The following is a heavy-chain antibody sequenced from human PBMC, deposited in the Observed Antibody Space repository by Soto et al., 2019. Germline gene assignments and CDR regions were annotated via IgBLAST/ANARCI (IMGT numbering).Heavy chain of an antibody. Sequence: GASVKVCCKASGYTFINYGISWVRQAPGQGLEWMGWISAYNGNTNYAQKLQGRVTMTKDTSTSTAYMELRSLRSDDTAVYYCAREISYGSNWFYPWGQGTLVTVSS. D-gene: IGHD5-18*01. CDR3: AREISYGSNWFYP. V-gene: IGHV1-18*01. J-gene: IGHJ5*02. CDR1: GYTFINYG. CDR2: ISAYNGNT.